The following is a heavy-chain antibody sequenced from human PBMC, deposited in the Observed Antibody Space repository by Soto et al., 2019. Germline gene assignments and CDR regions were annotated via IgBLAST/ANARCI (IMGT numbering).Heavy chain of an antibody. Sequence: EVQLLEPGGGLVQPGGSLRLSCTASGFTFSSYAMSWVRQAPGKGLEWVSAISGSGGNTYYADSVKGRFTISRDNSKNTLYLQMNSLRAEDTAVYYCAKSITARPFDYWGQGALVTVSS. V-gene: IGHV3-23*01. J-gene: IGHJ4*02. CDR2: ISGSGGNT. CDR1: GFTFSSYA. D-gene: IGHD6-6*01. CDR3: AKSITARPFDY.